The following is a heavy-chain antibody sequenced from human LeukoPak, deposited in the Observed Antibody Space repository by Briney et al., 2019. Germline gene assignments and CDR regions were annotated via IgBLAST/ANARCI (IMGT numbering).Heavy chain of an antibody. Sequence: GGSLRLSCAASGFTFSSYGMHWVRQAPGKGLEWVAFIRYDGSNKHYADSVKGRFTISRDNSKNTLYLQMNSLRAEDTAVYYCAKDPAKYQLLGNYMDVWGKGTTVTVSS. CDR2: IRYDGSNK. J-gene: IGHJ6*03. CDR1: GFTFSSYG. V-gene: IGHV3-30*02. CDR3: AKDPAKYQLLGNYMDV. D-gene: IGHD2-2*01.